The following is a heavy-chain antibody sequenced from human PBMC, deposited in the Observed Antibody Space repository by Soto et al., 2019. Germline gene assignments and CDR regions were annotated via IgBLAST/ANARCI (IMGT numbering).Heavy chain of an antibody. J-gene: IGHJ2*01. D-gene: IGHD2-15*01. CDR3: ARVLLVAATTYWYFDL. CDR2: MNPNSGNT. Sequence: QVQLVQSGAEVKKPGASVTVSCKASGYTFISYDINWVRQATGQGLEGMGWMNPNSGNTGYAQKFQGRVTMTRNTSISTAYMELSSLRSEDTAVYYCARVLLVAATTYWYFDLWGRGTLVTVSS. CDR1: GYTFISYD. V-gene: IGHV1-8*01.